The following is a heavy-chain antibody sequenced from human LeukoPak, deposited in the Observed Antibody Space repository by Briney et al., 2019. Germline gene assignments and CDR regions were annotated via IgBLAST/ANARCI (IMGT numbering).Heavy chain of an antibody. D-gene: IGHD2-15*01. CDR3: VRGSGGNGYGYWGDF. V-gene: IGHV3-33*01. J-gene: IGHJ4*02. Sequence: GGSLRLSCAASGFTFSHYGMHWVRQAPGMGLEWVAVILFHGGEIHYPDSVKGRFTISRDNSKNTLYLQMDNLKADDTAVYYCVRGSGGNGYGYWGDFWGQGTLVTVSP. CDR2: ILFHGGEI. CDR1: GFTFSHYG.